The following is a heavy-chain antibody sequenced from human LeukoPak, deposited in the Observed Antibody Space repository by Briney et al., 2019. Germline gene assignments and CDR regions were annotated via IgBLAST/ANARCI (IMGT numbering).Heavy chain of an antibody. Sequence: SGGSLRLSCAASGFTVSSNYMSWVRQAPGKGLEWVSIIYSGGSTYYADSVKGRFTISRDISKNTLYLQMDSLRGEDTAVYYCATNYGSGRGAFDIWGQGKMVTVSS. J-gene: IGHJ3*02. CDR3: ATNYGSGRGAFDI. CDR1: GFTVSSNY. CDR2: IYSGGST. D-gene: IGHD3-10*01. V-gene: IGHV3-66*01.